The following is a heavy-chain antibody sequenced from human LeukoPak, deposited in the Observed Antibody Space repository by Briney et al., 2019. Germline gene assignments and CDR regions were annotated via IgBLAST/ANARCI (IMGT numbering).Heavy chain of an antibody. CDR3: ARVPTHCGGDCYSFDY. D-gene: IGHD2-21*02. J-gene: IGHJ4*02. V-gene: IGHV1-69*06. Sequence: ASVKVSCKASGGTFSSYAISWVRQAPGQGLEWMGGIIPIFGTANYAQKFQGRVTITADKSTSTAYMELSSLRSEDTAVYYCARVPTHCGGDCYSFDYWGQGTLVTVSS. CDR1: GGTFSSYA. CDR2: IIPIFGTA.